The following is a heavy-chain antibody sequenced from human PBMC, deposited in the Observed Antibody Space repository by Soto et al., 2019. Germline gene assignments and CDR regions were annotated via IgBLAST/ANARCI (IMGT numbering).Heavy chain of an antibody. CDR1: GFSFRSYA. CDR2: ISGIGGSA. V-gene: IGHV3-23*01. CDR3: AKALLGMDRYSYGSGYYYYGMDV. D-gene: IGHD5-18*01. J-gene: IGHJ6*02. Sequence: EVQLLASGGGLVQPRGSLRFSCAASGFSFRSYAMSWVRQAPGKGLECVSAISGIGGSAYYADSVKGRFTISRDNSKNTLYLQMNSLRAEDTAVNYCAKALLGMDRYSYGSGYYYYGMDVWGQGTTVTVSS.